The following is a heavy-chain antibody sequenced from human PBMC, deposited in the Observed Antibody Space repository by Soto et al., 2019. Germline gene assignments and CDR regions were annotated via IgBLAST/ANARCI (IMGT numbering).Heavy chain of an antibody. J-gene: IGHJ4*02. Sequence: EVQLVESGGDLVQPGGSLRLSCAGSGFTFSSSWMVWVRQAPGEGLEWVGNINPDGRTKSYVDSVKGRFTISRDNAKNSVYLQMDSLRVEDTAVYYCARDRAYNCFDYWGQGTLVTVSS. V-gene: IGHV3-7*03. D-gene: IGHD1-1*01. CDR3: ARDRAYNCFDY. CDR2: INPDGRTK. CDR1: GFTFSSSW.